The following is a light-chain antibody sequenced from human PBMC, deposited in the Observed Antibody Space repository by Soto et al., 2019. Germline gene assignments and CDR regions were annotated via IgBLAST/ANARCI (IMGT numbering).Light chain of an antibody. J-gene: IGKJ1*01. CDR2: AAF. CDR1: QDIRNF. V-gene: IGKV1-27*01. CDR3: QKYNSAPWT. Sequence: DILMTQAPSSLSASVGDRVTITCRASQDIRNFLAWYQQKPGKVPELLIYAAFTLESGVPSRFSGSGSGTDFTITISSLQPEDVATYYFQKYNSAPWTFGQGTKVEIK.